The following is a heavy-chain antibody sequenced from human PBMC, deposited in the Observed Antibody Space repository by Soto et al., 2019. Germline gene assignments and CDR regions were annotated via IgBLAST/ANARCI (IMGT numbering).Heavy chain of an antibody. CDR2: IIPILGIA. CDR1: GGTFSSYT. D-gene: IGHD3-10*01. CDR3: ARSLCGSGKCDAFDI. Sequence: GASVKVSCKASGGTFSSYTISWVRQAPGQGLEWMERIIPILGIANYAQKFQGRVTITADKSTSTAYMELSSLRSEDTAVYYCARSLCGSGKCDAFDIWGQGTMVTVSS. J-gene: IGHJ3*02. V-gene: IGHV1-69*02.